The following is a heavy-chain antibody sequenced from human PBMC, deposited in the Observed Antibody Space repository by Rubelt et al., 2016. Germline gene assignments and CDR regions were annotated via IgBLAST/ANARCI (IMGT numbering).Heavy chain of an antibody. J-gene: IGHJ4*02. Sequence: EVQLVESGGGLVQPGGSLRLSCAASGFTFSSYSMTWVRQAPGKGLEWVSYISSSSTIYYADSVKGRFTISRDNAKNSLYLQMNSLRDEDTAVYYCATQGYCSSTSCYGAYWGQGTLVTVSS. D-gene: IGHD2-2*01. CDR3: ATQGYCSSTSCYGAY. CDR2: ISSSSTI. CDR1: GFTFSSYS. V-gene: IGHV3-48*02.